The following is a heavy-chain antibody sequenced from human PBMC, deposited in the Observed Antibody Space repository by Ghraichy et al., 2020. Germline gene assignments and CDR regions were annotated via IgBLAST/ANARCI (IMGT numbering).Heavy chain of an antibody. CDR2: ISYDGSNK. Sequence: GGSLRLSCAASELTFSTYTMHWVRQAPGKGLEWVAVISYDGSNKYYADSMKGRFTISRDNSKNTLYLQMNDLSSEDTAVYYCMSNYDRSAKLDYWGQGTLITVSS. CDR3: MSNYDRSAKLDY. CDR1: ELTFSTYT. J-gene: IGHJ4*02. D-gene: IGHD3-22*01. V-gene: IGHV3-30*04.